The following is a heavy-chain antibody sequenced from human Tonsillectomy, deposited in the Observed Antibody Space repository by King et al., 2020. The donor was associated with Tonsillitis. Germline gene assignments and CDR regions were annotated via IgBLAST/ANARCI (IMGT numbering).Heavy chain of an antibody. Sequence: PLQESGPGLVKSSQTLSLTCSVSGVSIISSDYYWSWIRQPPGKGLEWIGYISYSGNTYYNPSLKGRFSMSVDTSKNQFTLRLSSVTAADTAVYYCARVLRRRDFWSGFYGSFLDYWGQGALVTVSS. CDR2: ISYSGNT. V-gene: IGHV4-30-4*01. J-gene: IGHJ4*02. D-gene: IGHD3-3*01. CDR3: ARVLRRRDFWSGFYGSFLDY. CDR1: GVSIISSDYY.